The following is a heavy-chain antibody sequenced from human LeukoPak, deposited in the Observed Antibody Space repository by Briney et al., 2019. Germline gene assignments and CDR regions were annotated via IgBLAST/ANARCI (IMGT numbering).Heavy chain of an antibody. Sequence: GGSLRLSCAASGFTFSNYWMSWVRQVPGRGVEWVANIKEEVSERYYADSVKGRFTISRDNAKNSLYLQMNSLRVEDTALYYCARMKNWGLWDYWGQGTLVTVSS. V-gene: IGHV3-7*01. J-gene: IGHJ4*02. CDR1: GFTFSNYW. D-gene: IGHD7-27*01. CDR2: IKEEVSER. CDR3: ARMKNWGLWDY.